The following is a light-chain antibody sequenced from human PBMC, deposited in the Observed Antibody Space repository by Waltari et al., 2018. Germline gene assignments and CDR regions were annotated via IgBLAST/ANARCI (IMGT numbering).Light chain of an antibody. J-gene: IGLJ3*02. Sequence: QLVLTQSPSASASLGASVKLTCTLSSGHSSNIIAWHQQQPEKGPRYLMKVNRDGSHSKGDEIPDRFSGASSGAERYFTISSLQSEDEADYYCQTGGHGTWVFGGGTKLTVL. CDR3: QTGGHGTWV. V-gene: IGLV4-69*01. CDR1: SGHSSNI. CDR2: VNRDGSH.